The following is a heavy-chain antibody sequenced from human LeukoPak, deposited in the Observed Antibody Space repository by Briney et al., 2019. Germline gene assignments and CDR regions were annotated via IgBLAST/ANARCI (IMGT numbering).Heavy chain of an antibody. J-gene: IGHJ3*02. CDR1: GGSISSYY. CDR3: ARGPYSYDSSGAFDI. V-gene: IGHV4-4*07. D-gene: IGHD3-22*01. CDR2: IHTSGST. Sequence: SETLSLTCTVSGGSISSYYRSWLRQPAGKGLEWIGRIHTSGSTNYNPSLKSRVTISVDTSKNQFSLKLSSVTAADTAVYFCARGPYSYDSSGAFDIWGQGTMVTVSS.